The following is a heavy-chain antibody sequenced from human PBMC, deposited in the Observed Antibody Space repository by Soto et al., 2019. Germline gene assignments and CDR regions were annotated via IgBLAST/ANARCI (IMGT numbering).Heavy chain of an antibody. V-gene: IGHV1-69*13. J-gene: IGHJ4*02. CDR1: GGTFSSYA. CDR2: IIPIFGTA. CDR3: ASSHGIAAAGPTGYYFDY. D-gene: IGHD6-13*01. Sequence: ASVKVSCKASGGTFSSYAISWVRQAPGQGLEWMGGIIPIFGTANYAQKFQGRVTITADESTSTAYMELSSLRSEDTAVYYCASSHGIAAAGPTGYYFDYWGQGTLVTVSS.